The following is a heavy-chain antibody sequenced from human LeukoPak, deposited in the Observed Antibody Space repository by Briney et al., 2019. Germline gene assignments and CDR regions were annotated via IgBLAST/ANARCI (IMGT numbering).Heavy chain of an antibody. CDR2: IYYSGST. V-gene: IGHV4-59*01. D-gene: IGHD2-21*01. CDR1: GGSISSYY. J-gene: IGHJ3*01. CDR3: ARDAYCGGDCHADAFDF. Sequence: SETLSLTCTVSGGSISSYYWSWIRQPPGKGLEWIGYIYYSGSTNYNPSLKSRVTISVDTSKNQFSLKLSSVTAADTAVYYCARDAYCGGDCHADAFDFWGQGTMVTVSS.